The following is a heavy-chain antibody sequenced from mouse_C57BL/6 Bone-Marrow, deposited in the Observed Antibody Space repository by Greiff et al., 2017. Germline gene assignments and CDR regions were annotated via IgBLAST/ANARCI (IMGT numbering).Heavy chain of an antibody. Sequence: QVQLQQPGAELVKPGASVKMSCKASGYTFTSYWITWVKQRPGQGLEWIGDIYPGSGSTNYNEKFKSKATLTVETSSSTAYMQLSSLTSEDSAVYYCARDYGSSLPFAYWGQGTLVTVSA. D-gene: IGHD1-1*01. V-gene: IGHV1-55*01. CDR1: GYTFTSYW. J-gene: IGHJ3*01. CDR2: IYPGSGST. CDR3: ARDYGSSLPFAY.